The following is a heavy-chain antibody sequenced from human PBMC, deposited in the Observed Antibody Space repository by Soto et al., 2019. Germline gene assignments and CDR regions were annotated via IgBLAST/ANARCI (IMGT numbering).Heavy chain of an antibody. CDR1: GFTFSDYY. D-gene: IGHD6-6*01. CDR3: ARVSIAARRSAFDI. CDR2: ISSSSSYT. Sequence: GGSLRLSCAASGFTFSDYYMSWIRQAPGKGLEWVSYISSSSSYTNYADSVKGRFTISRDNAKNSLYLQMNSLRAEDTAVYYCARVSIAARRSAFDIWGQGTMVTVS. V-gene: IGHV3-11*06. J-gene: IGHJ3*02.